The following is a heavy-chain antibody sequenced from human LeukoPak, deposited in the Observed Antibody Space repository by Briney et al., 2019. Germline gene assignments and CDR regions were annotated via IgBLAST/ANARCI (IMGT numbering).Heavy chain of an antibody. Sequence: GGSLRLSCAASGFTFDDYAMHWVRQAPGKGLEWVSGISWNSGSIGYADSVKGRFTISRDNAKNSLYLQMNSLRAEDTALYYCAKGHSIAASFDYWGQGTLVTVSS. CDR3: AKGHSIAASFDY. CDR2: ISWNSGSI. D-gene: IGHD6-13*01. V-gene: IGHV3-9*01. J-gene: IGHJ4*02. CDR1: GFTFDDYA.